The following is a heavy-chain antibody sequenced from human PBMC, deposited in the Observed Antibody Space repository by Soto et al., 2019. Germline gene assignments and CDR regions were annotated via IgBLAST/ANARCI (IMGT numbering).Heavy chain of an antibody. CDR3: ARGRGGSYGGNSAHFDM. CDR2: ISGSGGGT. CDR1: GFTFSSYA. Sequence: GGSLRLSCAASGFTFSSYAMSWVRQAPGKGLEWVSAISGSGGGTYYADSVKGRFTISRDNSKNTLYLQMNSLRAEDTAVYYCARGRGGSYGGNSAHFDMWGQGTLVTVSS. V-gene: IGHV3-23*01. J-gene: IGHJ3*02. D-gene: IGHD4-17*01.